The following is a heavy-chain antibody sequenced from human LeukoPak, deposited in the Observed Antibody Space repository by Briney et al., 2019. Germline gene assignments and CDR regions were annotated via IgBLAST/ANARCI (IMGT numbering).Heavy chain of an antibody. D-gene: IGHD1-26*01. CDR2: ISGSGGST. Sequence: GGSLRLSCAASGFTFSSYAMSWVRQAPGKGLEWVSAISGSGGSTYYADSVKGRFTISRDNSKNTLYLQMNSLRAEDTAVYYCARDRDSGSYSEQDYWGQGTLVTVSS. J-gene: IGHJ4*02. CDR1: GFTFSSYA. CDR3: ARDRDSGSYSEQDY. V-gene: IGHV3-23*01.